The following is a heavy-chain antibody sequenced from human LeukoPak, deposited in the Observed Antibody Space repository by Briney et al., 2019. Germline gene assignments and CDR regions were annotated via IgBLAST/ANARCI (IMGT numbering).Heavy chain of an antibody. CDR2: IIPIFGTA. D-gene: IGHD3-10*01. CDR3: ARLIPYYYGSGSLDYYYGMDV. Sequence: ASVKVSCKASGYTFTSYGISWVRQAPGQGLEWMGGIIPIFGTANYAQKFQGRVTITADESTSTAYMELSSLRSEDTAVYYCARLIPYYYGSGSLDYYYGMDVWGQGTTVTVSS. J-gene: IGHJ6*02. CDR1: GYTFTSYG. V-gene: IGHV1-69*13.